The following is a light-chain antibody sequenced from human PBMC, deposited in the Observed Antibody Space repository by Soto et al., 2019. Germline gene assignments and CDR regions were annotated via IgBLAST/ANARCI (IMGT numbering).Light chain of an antibody. J-gene: IGKJ2*01. CDR3: QQSFSAPRT. V-gene: IGKV1-39*01. CDR1: ETIIDY. CDR2: SAS. Sequence: DIPMSQSPSSLSASVGDSVTITCRASETIIDYLNWYQQQPGEAPKLLIFSASSLHSGVPSRFRGSGSGTHFTLTISSLQPEDFATSFGQQSFSAPRTFGQGTKLQAK.